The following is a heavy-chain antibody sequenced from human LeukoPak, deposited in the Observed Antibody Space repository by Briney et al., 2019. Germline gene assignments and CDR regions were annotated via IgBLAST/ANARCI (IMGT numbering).Heavy chain of an antibody. CDR1: GFSFDDHA. CDR2: INWDGSLI. V-gene: IGHV3-43D*03. J-gene: IGHJ4*02. Sequence: GGSLRLSCAASGFSFDDHAMHWVRQAPGKGLEWVSLINWDGSLIYYGDSVRGRFAISRDNSKNSLFLQMHSLRAEDSAFYYCARDMTAHSSAVSGVPGDYWGQGTLVTVSS. CDR3: ARDMTAHSSAVSGVPGDY. D-gene: IGHD2-21*02.